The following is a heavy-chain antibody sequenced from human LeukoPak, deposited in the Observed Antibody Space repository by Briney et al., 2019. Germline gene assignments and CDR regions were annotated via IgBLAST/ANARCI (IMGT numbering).Heavy chain of an antibody. Sequence: SETLSLTCAVHGGSFSGYYWCWSRQPPGGGLEWRGEIIHTRSTNYNPSPQSRVNISVDTSKNQFSLKLSSVTAADTAVYYCARGFGATWFGDRYYYYCMDVWGKGTTVTISS. CDR3: ARGFGATWFGDRYYYYCMDV. CDR1: GGSFSGYY. V-gene: IGHV4-34*01. J-gene: IGHJ6*03. CDR2: IIHTRST. D-gene: IGHD3-10*01.